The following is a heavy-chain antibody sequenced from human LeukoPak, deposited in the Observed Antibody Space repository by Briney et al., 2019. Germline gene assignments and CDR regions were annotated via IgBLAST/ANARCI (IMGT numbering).Heavy chain of an antibody. CDR1: GFTFSSYW. CDR3: ARGRPHGNDY. CDR2: IASDGSST. V-gene: IGHV3-74*01. Sequence: GGSLRLSCAASGFTFSSYWMNWVRQAPGKGLVWVSRIASDGSSTTYADSVEGRFSISRDNAKNTLYLQMNSLRVEDTAVYYCARGRPHGNDYWGQGTLVTVSS. J-gene: IGHJ4*02. D-gene: IGHD4-23*01.